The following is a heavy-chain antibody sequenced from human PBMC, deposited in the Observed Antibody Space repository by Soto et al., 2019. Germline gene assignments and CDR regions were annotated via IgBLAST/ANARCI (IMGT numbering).Heavy chain of an antibody. V-gene: IGHV4-39*01. D-gene: IGHD3-22*01. CDR2: IYYSGST. CDR1: GGSISSSSYY. CDR3: ARHDAMIVARGGWFDP. Sequence: SETLSLTCTVSGGSISSSSYYWGWIRQPPGKGLEWIGSIYYSGSTYYNPSLKSRVTISVDTSKNQFSLKLSSVTAADTAVYYCARHDAMIVARGGWFDPWGQGTLVTVSS. J-gene: IGHJ5*02.